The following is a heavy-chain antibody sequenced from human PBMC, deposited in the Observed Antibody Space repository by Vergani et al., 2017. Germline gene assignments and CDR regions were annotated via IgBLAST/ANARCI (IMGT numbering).Heavy chain of an antibody. V-gene: IGHV3-48*04. CDR3: ARASPSNWNECI. Sequence: EVQLVESGGGLVQPGGSLRLSCAASGFTFSSYSMNWVRQAPGKWLEWVSYISSSSSTIYYADSVKGRFTISRDNANNSLYLQMNSLRAEETAVYYCARASPSNWNECIWGQGTLVTVSS. D-gene: IGHD1-1*01. CDR1: GFTFSSYS. CDR2: ISSSSSTI. J-gene: IGHJ4*02.